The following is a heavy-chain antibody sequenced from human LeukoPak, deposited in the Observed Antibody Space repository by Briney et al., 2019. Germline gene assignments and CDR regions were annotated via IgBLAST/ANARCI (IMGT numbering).Heavy chain of an antibody. D-gene: IGHD6-13*01. Sequence: SQTLSLTCAISGDSVSSNSAAWNWIRQSPSRGLEWLGRTYYRSKWYNDYAVSVKSPITINPDTSKNQFSLQLNSVTPEDTAVYYCAREVRIAAAGTHPTYYFDYWGQGTLVTVSS. CDR1: GDSVSSNSAA. CDR3: AREVRIAAAGTHPTYYFDY. CDR2: TYYRSKWYN. J-gene: IGHJ4*02. V-gene: IGHV6-1*01.